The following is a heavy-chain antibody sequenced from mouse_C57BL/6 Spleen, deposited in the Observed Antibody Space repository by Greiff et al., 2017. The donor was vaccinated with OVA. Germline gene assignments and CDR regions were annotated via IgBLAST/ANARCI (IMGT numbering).Heavy chain of an antibody. CDR1: GYTFTSYW. V-gene: IGHV1-52*01. J-gene: IGHJ2*01. CDR3: ATWGTVVAHFDY. Sequence: QVHVKQPGAELVRPGSSVKLSCKASGYTFTSYWMHWVKQRPIQGLEWIGNIDPSDSETHYKQKFKDKATLTVDKSSSKAYMQLSSLTSEDSAVYYCATWGTVVAHFDYWGQGTTLTVSS. D-gene: IGHD1-1*01. CDR2: IDPSDSET.